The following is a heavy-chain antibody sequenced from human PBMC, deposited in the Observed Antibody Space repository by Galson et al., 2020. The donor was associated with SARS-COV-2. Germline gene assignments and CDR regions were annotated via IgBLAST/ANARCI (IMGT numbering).Heavy chain of an antibody. Sequence: ASVKVSCKVSGYTLTELSMHWVRQAPGKGLEWMGGFDPEDGETIYAQKFQGRVTMTEDTSTDTAYMELSSLRSEDTAVYYCATSPPLAAAGIGLWFDPWGQGTLVTVSS. CDR3: ATSPPLAAAGIGLWFDP. V-gene: IGHV1-24*01. CDR2: FDPEDGET. CDR1: GYTLTELS. D-gene: IGHD6-13*01. J-gene: IGHJ5*02.